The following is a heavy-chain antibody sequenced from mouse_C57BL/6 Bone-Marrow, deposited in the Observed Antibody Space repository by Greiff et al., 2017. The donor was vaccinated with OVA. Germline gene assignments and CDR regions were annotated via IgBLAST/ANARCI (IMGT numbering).Heavy chain of an antibody. D-gene: IGHD1-1*01. Sequence: EVKLVESGGGLVQPGGSLKLSCAASGFPFRDYGMAWVRQAPREGPEWVTFISNLAYSIYYADTVAGRFTISRENAKNTLYLEMSSLRSEDTAMYYCARRGTTVVAHWYFDVWGTGTTVTVSS. CDR1: GFPFRDYG. V-gene: IGHV5-15*04. CDR3: ARRGTTVVAHWYFDV. CDR2: ISNLAYSI. J-gene: IGHJ1*03.